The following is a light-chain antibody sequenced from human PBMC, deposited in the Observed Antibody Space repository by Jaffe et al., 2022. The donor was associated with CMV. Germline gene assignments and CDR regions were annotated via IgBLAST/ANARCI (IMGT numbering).Light chain of an antibody. J-gene: IGLJ3*02. CDR3: AAWDDSLSGWV. Sequence: QSVLTQPPSASGAPGQWVTISCSGDSSNIGSSSVSWYQQFPGTAPKLLIYKNNQRPSGVPDRFSGSKSGTSASLAISGLRSEDESDYYCAAWDDSLSGWVFGRGTKLTVL. CDR2: KNN. V-gene: IGLV1-47*01. CDR1: SSNIGSSS.